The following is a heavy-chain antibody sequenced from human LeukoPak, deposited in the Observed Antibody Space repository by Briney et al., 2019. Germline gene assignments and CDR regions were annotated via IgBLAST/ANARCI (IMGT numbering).Heavy chain of an antibody. CDR2: IKSKTDGGTT. D-gene: IGHD3-10*01. V-gene: IGHV3-15*01. Sequence: PGGSLRLSCAASGFTFSNAWMSWVRQAPGKGLEWVVRIKSKTDGGTTDYAAPVKGRFTISRDDSKKTLYLQMNSLKTEDTAVYYCTTDRGDYGSGSYEIYYYYMDVWGKGTTVTVSS. J-gene: IGHJ6*03. CDR1: GFTFSNAW. CDR3: TTDRGDYGSGSYEIYYYYMDV.